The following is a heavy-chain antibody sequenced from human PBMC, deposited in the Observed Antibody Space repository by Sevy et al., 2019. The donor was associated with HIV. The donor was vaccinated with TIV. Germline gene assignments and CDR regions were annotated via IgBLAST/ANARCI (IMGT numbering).Heavy chain of an antibody. V-gene: IGHV1-18*01. Sequence: ASVKVSCKASGYTFTSYGISWVRQAPGQGLEWMGWISAYNGNTNYAQKLQGRVTMTTDTSTSTAYMELRSLRSDDTAVYYCAGTYCGGDCYSGVFYYYGMDVWGQGTTVTVSS. D-gene: IGHD2-21*01. CDR3: AGTYCGGDCYSGVFYYYGMDV. CDR1: GYTFTSYG. CDR2: ISAYNGNT. J-gene: IGHJ6*02.